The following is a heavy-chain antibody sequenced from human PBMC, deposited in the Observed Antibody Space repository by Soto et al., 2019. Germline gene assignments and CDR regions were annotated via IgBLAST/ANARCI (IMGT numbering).Heavy chain of an antibody. CDR2: VNPSGGHT. J-gene: IGHJ4*02. V-gene: IGHV1-46*01. CDR3: ARGGHVVVVTAALDY. Sequence: ASVKVSCKASGDTFTDYYIHWVRQAPGQGLEWMGTVNPSGGHTTYAQHFLGRVAMTRDTSTSTLYMELTSLTSDDTAIYYCARGGHVVVVTAALDYWGQGTLVTVSS. CDR1: GDTFTDYY. D-gene: IGHD2-21*02.